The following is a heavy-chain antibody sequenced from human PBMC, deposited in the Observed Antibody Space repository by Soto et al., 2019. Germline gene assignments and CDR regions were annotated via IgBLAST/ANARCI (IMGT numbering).Heavy chain of an antibody. CDR1: GFTFGSYG. CDR2: IWYDGSNK. Sequence: GGSLRLSCAASGFTFGSYGMHWVRQAPGKGLEWVAVIWYDGSNKYYADSVKGRFTISRDNSKNTLYLQMNSLRAEDTAVYYCARALYDFWSGYLDYWGQGTLVTVSS. J-gene: IGHJ4*02. CDR3: ARALYDFWSGYLDY. V-gene: IGHV3-33*01. D-gene: IGHD3-3*01.